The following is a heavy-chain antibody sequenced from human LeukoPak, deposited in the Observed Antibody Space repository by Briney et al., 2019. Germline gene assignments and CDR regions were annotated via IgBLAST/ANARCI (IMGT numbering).Heavy chain of an antibody. J-gene: IGHJ3*02. CDR3: ASDYGDYNDAFDI. CDR1: GYSFTSYW. CDR2: IYPGDSDT. V-gene: IGHV5-51*01. D-gene: IGHD4-17*01. Sequence: GESLQISCKGSGYSFTSYWIGWVRPLPGKGLEWMGIIYPGDSDTRYSPSFQGQVTISADKSISTAYLQWSSLKASDTAMYYCASDYGDYNDAFDIWGQGTMVTVSS.